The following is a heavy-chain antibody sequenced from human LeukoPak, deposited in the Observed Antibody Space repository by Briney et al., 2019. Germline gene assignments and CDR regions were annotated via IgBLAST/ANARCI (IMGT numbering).Heavy chain of an antibody. CDR1: GGSISSYY. D-gene: IGHD2-2*02. V-gene: IGHV4-4*07. J-gene: IGHJ6*03. CDR2: IYTSGST. CDR3: ARDIRYCSSTSCYRAAYYYYYYMDV. Sequence: SETLSLTCTVSGGSISSYYWSWIRQPAGKGLEWIGRIYTSGSTNYNPSLKSRVTMSVDTSKNQFSLKLSSATAADTAVYYCARDIRYCSSTSCYRAAYYYYYYMDVRGKGTTVTVSS.